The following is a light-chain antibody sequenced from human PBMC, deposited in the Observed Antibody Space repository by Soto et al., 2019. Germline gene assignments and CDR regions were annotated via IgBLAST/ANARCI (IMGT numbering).Light chain of an antibody. CDR2: GAS. Sequence: DIPVNQSPSSLSAPVGDRVTITCRTSQGISNYLAWYQQKPGKVPKLLIYGASTLHSGVPSRFSGSGSGTDFTLTISSLQPEDFATYYCQQSYSTPITFGQGTRLEI. V-gene: IGKV1-27*01. CDR3: QQSYSTPIT. CDR1: QGISNY. J-gene: IGKJ5*01.